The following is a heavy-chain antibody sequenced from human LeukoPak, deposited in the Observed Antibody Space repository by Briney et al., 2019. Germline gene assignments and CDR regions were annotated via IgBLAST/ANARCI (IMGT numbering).Heavy chain of an antibody. Sequence: GGSLRLSCAASGFTFSSYAMSWVRQAPGKGLEWVSAVSGSGGSTYYADSVKGRFTISRDNSKNTLYLQMNSLRAEDMAVYYCAKDMVRGVILYYFDYWGQGTLVTVSS. V-gene: IGHV3-23*01. CDR1: GFTFSSYA. D-gene: IGHD3-10*01. J-gene: IGHJ4*02. CDR2: VSGSGGST. CDR3: AKDMVRGVILYYFDY.